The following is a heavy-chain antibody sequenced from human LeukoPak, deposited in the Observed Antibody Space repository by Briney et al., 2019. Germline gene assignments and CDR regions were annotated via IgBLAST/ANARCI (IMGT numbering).Heavy chain of an antibody. V-gene: IGHV4-31*03. CDR1: GGSVSSSDYY. J-gene: IGHJ4*02. D-gene: IGHD5-18*01. CDR3: ARERGYSHYYFDY. CDR2: IYYSGST. Sequence: SETLSLTCTVSGGSVSSSDYYWGWVRQTPGKGLEWIGYIYYSGSTYYNPSLKSRVTISVDTSKNQFSLKLSSVTAADTAVYYCARERGYSHYYFDYWGQGTLVTVSS.